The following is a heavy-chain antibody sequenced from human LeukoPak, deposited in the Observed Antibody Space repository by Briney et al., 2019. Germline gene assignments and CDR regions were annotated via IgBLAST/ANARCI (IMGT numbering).Heavy chain of an antibody. D-gene: IGHD5-18*01. J-gene: IGHJ4*02. Sequence: ASVKVSCKASGGTFSSYAISWVRQAPGQGLEWMGGIISIFGTANYAQKFQGRVTITADESTSTAFMELSSLRSEDTAVYYCARDWYSYGSMTFDYWGQGTLVTVSS. CDR3: ARDWYSYGSMTFDY. CDR2: IISIFGTA. V-gene: IGHV1-69*13. CDR1: GGTFSSYA.